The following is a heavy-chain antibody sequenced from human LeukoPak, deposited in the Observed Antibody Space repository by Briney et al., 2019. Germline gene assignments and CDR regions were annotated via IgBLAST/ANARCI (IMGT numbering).Heavy chain of an antibody. CDR3: ARVVRITGTIWFDP. Sequence: PSETLSLTCTVSGGSISSYYWSWIRQPPGKGLEWIGYIYYSGSTNYNPSLKSRVTTSVDTSKNQFSLKLSSVTAADTAVYYCARVVRITGTIWFDPWGQGTLVTVSS. J-gene: IGHJ5*02. CDR2: IYYSGST. V-gene: IGHV4-59*01. CDR1: GGSISSYY. D-gene: IGHD1-7*01.